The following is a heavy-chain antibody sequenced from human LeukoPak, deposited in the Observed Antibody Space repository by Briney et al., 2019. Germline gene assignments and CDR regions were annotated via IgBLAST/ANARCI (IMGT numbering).Heavy chain of an antibody. CDR2: INSDGSST. D-gene: IGHD7-27*01. CDR1: GFTFSSYW. J-gene: IGHJ2*01. Sequence: EGSLRLSCAASGFTFSSYWMHWVRQAPGKGLVWVSRINSDGSSTSYADSVKGRFTISRDNAKNTLYLQMNSLRAEDTAVYYCARGNVGIGFYWYFDLWGRGTLVTVSS. CDR3: ARGNVGIGFYWYFDL. V-gene: IGHV3-74*01.